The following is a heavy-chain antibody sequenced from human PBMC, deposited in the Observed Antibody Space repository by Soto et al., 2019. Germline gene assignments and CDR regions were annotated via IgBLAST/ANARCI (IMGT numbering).Heavy chain of an antibody. D-gene: IGHD6-25*01. V-gene: IGHV1-8*01. CDR3: ARRKERSGPNYFDV. CDR1: GDTFIKYD. CDR2: MNPSNGNA. J-gene: IGHJ4*02. Sequence: ASVKVSCKASGDTFIKYDINWVRQATGQGLEWMGWMNPSNGNAGYAQNFRGRVTMTSNTSITTAYMEPSGLRYEDTAVYYCARRKERSGPNYFDVWGQGTLVTVSS.